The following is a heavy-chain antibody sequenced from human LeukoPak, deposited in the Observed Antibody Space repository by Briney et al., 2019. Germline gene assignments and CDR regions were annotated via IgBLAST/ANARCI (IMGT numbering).Heavy chain of an antibody. J-gene: IGHJ4*02. V-gene: IGHV1-18*01. D-gene: IGHD3-10*01. CDR2: ISAYNGNA. CDR1: GYTFTSYG. Sequence: ASVKVSCKASGYTFTSYGISWVRQAPGQGLEWMGRISAYNGNANYAQKLQGRVTMSTDTSTSTAYMELRSLRSDDTAVYYCARVSLVISLFDYWGQGTLVTVSS. CDR3: ARVSLVISLFDY.